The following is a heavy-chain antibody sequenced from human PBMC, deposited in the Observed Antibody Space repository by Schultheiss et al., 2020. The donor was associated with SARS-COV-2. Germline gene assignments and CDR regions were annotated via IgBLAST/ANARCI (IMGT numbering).Heavy chain of an antibody. V-gene: IGHV4-34*01. D-gene: IGHD2-8*01. J-gene: IGHJ6*02. CDR3: ARDRWRTNGVSTDPYYYYGMDV. CDR1: GGSISSYY. Sequence: SETLSLTCTVSGGSISSYYWSWIRQPPGKGLEWIGEINHSGSTNYNPSLKSRVTTSVDTSKNQFSLKLSSVTAADTAVYYCARDRWRTNGVSTDPYYYYGMDVWGQGTTVTVSS. CDR2: INHSGST.